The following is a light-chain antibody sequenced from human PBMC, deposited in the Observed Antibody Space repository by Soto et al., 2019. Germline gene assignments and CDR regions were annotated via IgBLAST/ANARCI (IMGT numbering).Light chain of an antibody. Sequence: DIQLTQSPSFLSASVGDRVTITCRASQGINTFLAWYQQKPGKAPNLLIYTASSLQSGVPSRFSGSGSGSEFALSISGLQPEHFATYFCQQLNSYSLTFGGHTQVEI. V-gene: IGKV1-9*01. CDR2: TAS. J-gene: IGKJ4*01. CDR1: QGINTF. CDR3: QQLNSYSLT.